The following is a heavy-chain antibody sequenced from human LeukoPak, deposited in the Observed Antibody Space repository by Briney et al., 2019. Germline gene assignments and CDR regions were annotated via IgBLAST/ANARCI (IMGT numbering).Heavy chain of an antibody. V-gene: IGHV4-59*01. D-gene: IGHD6-13*01. Sequence: SETLSLTCTVSGGSISSYYWSWIRQPPGKGLEWIGYIYYSGSTNYNPSLKSRVTISVGTSKNQFSLKLSSVTAADTAVYYCARDLHSSRYYYYMDVWGKGTTVTVSS. CDR1: GGSISSYY. CDR3: ARDLHSSRYYYYMDV. J-gene: IGHJ6*03. CDR2: IYYSGST.